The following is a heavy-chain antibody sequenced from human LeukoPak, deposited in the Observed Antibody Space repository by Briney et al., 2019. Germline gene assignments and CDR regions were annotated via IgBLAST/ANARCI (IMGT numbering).Heavy chain of an antibody. CDR2: IYYSGST. CDR1: GGSISSSSYY. J-gene: IGHJ4*02. CDR3: AREMVRGVIPDY. Sequence: SETLSLTCTVSGGSISSSSYYWGWTRQPPGKGLEWIGSIYYSGSTYYNPSLKSRVTISVDTSKNQFSLKLSSVTAADTAVYYCAREMVRGVIPDYWGQGTLVTVSS. D-gene: IGHD3-10*01. V-gene: IGHV4-39*02.